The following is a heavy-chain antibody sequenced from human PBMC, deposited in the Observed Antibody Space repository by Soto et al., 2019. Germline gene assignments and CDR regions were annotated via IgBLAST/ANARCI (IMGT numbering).Heavy chain of an antibody. CDR2: ITPSGRFI. J-gene: IGHJ4*02. CDR3: AGTYDPSDY. D-gene: IGHD3-22*01. V-gene: IGHV3-21*01. CDR1: GISFSDYH. Sequence: EEQFMESGGGLVKPGGSLRLSCAASGISFSDYHMNWVRQAPGKGLEWVASITPSGRFINYADSVEGRLIIYRDNTKNPLFLPMNSLRGEDTAVYYCAGTYDPSDYWGQGTLVTVSS.